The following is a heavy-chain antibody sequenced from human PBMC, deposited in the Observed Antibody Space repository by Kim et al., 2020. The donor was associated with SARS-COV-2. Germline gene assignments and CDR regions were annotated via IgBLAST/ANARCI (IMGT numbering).Heavy chain of an antibody. D-gene: IGHD3-10*02. CDR2: IYPGDSDT. Sequence: GESLKISCKGSGYSFTSYWIGWVRQMPGKGLEWMGIIYPGDSDTRYSPSFQGQVTISADKSISTAYPQWSSLKASDTAMYYCARRKKLFGVTPEYGAFDIWGQGTMVTVSS. J-gene: IGHJ3*02. CDR3: ARRKKLFGVTPEYGAFDI. V-gene: IGHV5-51*01. CDR1: GYSFTSYW.